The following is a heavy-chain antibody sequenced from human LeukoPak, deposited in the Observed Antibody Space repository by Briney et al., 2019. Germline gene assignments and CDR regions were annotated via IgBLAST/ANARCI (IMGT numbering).Heavy chain of an antibody. Sequence: GGSLRLSCTASGFTFSIYWMTWVRQAPGKGLEWVANIKQDGSEKYYVDSVKGRFTVSRDNAKNSLYLQMNSLRAEDTAVYYCAELGITMIGGVWGKGTTVTISS. CDR1: GFTFSIYW. CDR3: AELGITMIGGV. V-gene: IGHV3-7*01. J-gene: IGHJ6*04. D-gene: IGHD3-10*02. CDR2: IKQDGSEK.